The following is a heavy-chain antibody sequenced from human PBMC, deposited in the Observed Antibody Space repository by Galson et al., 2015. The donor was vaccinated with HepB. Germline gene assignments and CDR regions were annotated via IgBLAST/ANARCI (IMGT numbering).Heavy chain of an antibody. V-gene: IGHV1-69*13. CDR1: GGTFSSYA. CDR2: IIPIFGTA. J-gene: IGHJ4*02. CDR3: ARGDYYDSSGALDFDY. D-gene: IGHD3-22*01. Sequence: SVKVSCKASGGTFSSYAISWVRQAPGQGLEWMGGIIPIFGTANYAQKFQGRVTITADESTSTAYMELSSLRSEDTAVYYCARGDYYDSSGALDFDYWGQGTLVTVSS.